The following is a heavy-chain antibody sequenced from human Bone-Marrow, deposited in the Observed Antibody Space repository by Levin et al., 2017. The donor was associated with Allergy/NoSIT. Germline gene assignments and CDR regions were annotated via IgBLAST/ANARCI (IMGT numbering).Heavy chain of an antibody. Sequence: KISCQASGDIFSTDAISWVRQAPGQGLEWMGTIISVYSTAEYAQKFLGRLTISADGSTRTAYMELNSLRSEDTAVYYCARQSPLGYNFGWGWFDPWGQGTLITVSS. V-gene: IGHV1-69*15. D-gene: IGHD5-18*01. J-gene: IGHJ5*02. CDR1: GDIFSTDA. CDR2: IISVYSTA. CDR3: ARQSPLGYNFGWGWFDP.